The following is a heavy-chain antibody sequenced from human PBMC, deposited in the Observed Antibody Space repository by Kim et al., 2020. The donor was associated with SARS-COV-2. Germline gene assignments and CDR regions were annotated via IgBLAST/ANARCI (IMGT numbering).Heavy chain of an antibody. CDR3: ARAAPYYDFWSGYQNWFDP. CDR2: ISAYNGNT. V-gene: IGHV1-18*01. CDR1: GYTFTSYG. J-gene: IGHJ5*02. D-gene: IGHD3-3*01. Sequence: ASVKVSCKASGYTFTSYGISWVRQAPGQGLEWMGWISAYNGNTNYAQKLQGRVTMTTDTSTSTAYMELRSLRSDDTAVYYCARAAPYYDFWSGYQNWFDPWGQGTLVTVSS.